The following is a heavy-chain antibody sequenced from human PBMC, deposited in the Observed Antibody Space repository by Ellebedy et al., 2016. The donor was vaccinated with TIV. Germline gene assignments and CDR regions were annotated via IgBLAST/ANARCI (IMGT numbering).Heavy chain of an antibody. D-gene: IGHD6-19*01. V-gene: IGHV3-7*01. CDR1: GFTFSSYW. CDR3: ARDKLQNAVAGSNFDY. Sequence: GGSLRLXCAASGFTFSSYWMSWVRQAPGKGLEWVANIKQDGSEQYYVDSVKGRFTISRDNAKNPLFLQMNSLRAEDTAVYYCARDKLQNAVAGSNFDYWGQGALVTVSS. CDR2: IKQDGSEQ. J-gene: IGHJ4*02.